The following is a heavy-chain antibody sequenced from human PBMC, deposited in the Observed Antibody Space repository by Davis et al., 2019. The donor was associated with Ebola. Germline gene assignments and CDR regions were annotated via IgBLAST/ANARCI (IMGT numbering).Heavy chain of an antibody. D-gene: IGHD2-8*01. J-gene: IGHJ4*02. CDR3: ARVGERYCPDGECNYFDS. CDR2: ISTSSSYI. Sequence: PGGSLRLSCAASGFTFRSYTMSWVRQAPGKGLEWVSSISTSSSYIDYADSLEGRFTTSRDNAKNSLYLQMNSLRVEDTAVYYCARVGERYCPDGECNYFDSWGQGILVSVSS. V-gene: IGHV3-21*04. CDR1: GFTFRSYT.